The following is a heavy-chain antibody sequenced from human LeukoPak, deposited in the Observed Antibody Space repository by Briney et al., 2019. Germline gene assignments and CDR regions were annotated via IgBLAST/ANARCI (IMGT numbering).Heavy chain of an antibody. CDR1: GSTFSSYW. CDR3: ARVRYYDFWSGYYPFDP. D-gene: IGHD3-3*01. V-gene: IGHV3-74*01. CDR2: INGDGSST. J-gene: IGHJ5*02. Sequence: GGSLRLSCAASGSTFSSYWMHWVRQAPGKGLVWVSRINGDGSSTSYADFVKGRFTISRDNAKNTLYLQMNSLRAEDTAVYYCARVRYYDFWSGYYPFDPWGQGTLVTVSS.